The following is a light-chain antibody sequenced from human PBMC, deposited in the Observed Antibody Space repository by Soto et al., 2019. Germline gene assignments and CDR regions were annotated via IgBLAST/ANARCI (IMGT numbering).Light chain of an antibody. Sequence: DIHLTQSPSSLSASVGDIVTISCRASQSITGSVNWYQHKPGEAPKLLIYTASKLQSGVPSRFSGGGSGTDFTLTISDVQPEDFATDDCQQSYGAPRTFGQGTKVEIK. J-gene: IGKJ1*01. CDR2: TAS. CDR1: QSITGS. CDR3: QQSYGAPRT. V-gene: IGKV1-39*01.